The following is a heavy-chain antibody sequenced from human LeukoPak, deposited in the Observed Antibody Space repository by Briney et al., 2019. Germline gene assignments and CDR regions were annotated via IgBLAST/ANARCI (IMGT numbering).Heavy chain of an antibody. CDR2: LSYSGST. V-gene: IGHV4-39*07. D-gene: IGHD3-3*01. J-gene: IGHJ5*02. CDR1: GGSISSGSYY. CDR3: ARRHYDFWSGYSKWFDP. Sequence: PSETLSLTCTVSGGSISSGSYYWSWIRQPPGKGLEWIGTLSYSGSTYYNPSLKSRVTMSVDTSKIHFSLKLSSVTAADTAVYYCARRHYDFWSGYSKWFDPWGQGTLVTVSS.